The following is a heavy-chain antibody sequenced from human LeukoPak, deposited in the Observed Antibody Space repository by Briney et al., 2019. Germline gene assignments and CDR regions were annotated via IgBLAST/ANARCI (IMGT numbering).Heavy chain of an antibody. V-gene: IGHV3-30*04. D-gene: IGHD1-26*01. Sequence: GGSLRLSCAASGFTFGSYAMHWVRQAPGKGLEWVAVISYDGSNKYYADSVKGRFTISRDNSKNTLYLQMNSLRAEDTAVYYCARGIPGIVGATPGWDYFDYWGQGTLVTVSS. J-gene: IGHJ4*02. CDR2: ISYDGSNK. CDR1: GFTFGSYA. CDR3: ARGIPGIVGATPGWDYFDY.